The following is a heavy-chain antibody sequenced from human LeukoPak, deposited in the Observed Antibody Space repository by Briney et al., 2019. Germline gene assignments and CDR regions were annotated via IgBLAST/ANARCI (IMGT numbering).Heavy chain of an antibody. CDR2: VNEDGSET. V-gene: IGHV3-74*01. J-gene: IGHJ2*01. CDR1: GFIFNTYW. Sequence: PGGSLRFSCEASGFIFNTYWIHWVRQAPGKGLVWVSRVNEDGSETNYADTVKGRLTISRDNAKNKVYLEMNSLRAEDTAVYYCARAKPADFDLWGRGTLLTVSS. CDR3: ARAKPADFDL.